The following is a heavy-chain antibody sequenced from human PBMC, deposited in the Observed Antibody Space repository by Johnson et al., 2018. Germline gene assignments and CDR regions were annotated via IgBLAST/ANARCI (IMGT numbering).Heavy chain of an antibody. CDR1: GGSFSGYY. CDR2: INHSGST. D-gene: IGHD1-26*01. Sequence: QVQLQQWGAGLLKPSETLSLTCAVYGGSFSGYYWSWIRQPPGKGLEWIGEINHSGSTNYNPSLKSRVTISVDTSKNQFSLKLSSVTAADTAVYYCATRPDSGGPWGYYYYGMDVWGQGTTVTVSS. V-gene: IGHV4-34*01. CDR3: ATRPDSGGPWGYYYYGMDV. J-gene: IGHJ6*02.